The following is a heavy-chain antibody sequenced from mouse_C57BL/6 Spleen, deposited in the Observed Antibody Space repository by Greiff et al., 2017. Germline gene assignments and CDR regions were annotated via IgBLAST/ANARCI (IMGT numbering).Heavy chain of an antibody. Sequence: QVQLQQSGAELARPGASVKLSCKASGYTFTSYGISWVKQRTGQGLEWIGEIYPRSGNTYYNEKFKGKATLTADKSSSTAYMELRSLTSEDSAVYFCARSLYEGYYGYAMDYWGQGTSVTVSS. D-gene: IGHD2-3*01. CDR3: ARSLYEGYYGYAMDY. CDR2: IYPRSGNT. V-gene: IGHV1-81*01. CDR1: GYTFTSYG. J-gene: IGHJ4*01.